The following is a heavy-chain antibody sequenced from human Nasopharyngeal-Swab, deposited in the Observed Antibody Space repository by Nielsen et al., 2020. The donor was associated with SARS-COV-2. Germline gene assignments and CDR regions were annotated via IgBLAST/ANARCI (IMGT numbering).Heavy chain of an antibody. J-gene: IGHJ3*01. CDR3: AREGEVYAFDF. CDR1: GGSISSYY. CDR2: IHNSEIT. D-gene: IGHD3-16*01. Sequence: SETLSLTCTVSGGSISSYYWSWIRQPPGKRLEWIGYIHNSEITSYNPPLKSRVTMSVDTSKNQFSLKLSSVTAADTAVYYCAREGEVYAFDFWGQGTVVTVSS. V-gene: IGHV4-59*01.